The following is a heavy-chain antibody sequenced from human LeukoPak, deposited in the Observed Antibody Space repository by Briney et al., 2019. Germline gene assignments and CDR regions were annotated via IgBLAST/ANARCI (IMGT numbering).Heavy chain of an antibody. CDR1: GFTFSNAW. J-gene: IGHJ4*02. Sequence: PGGSLRLSCAASGFTFSNAWMSWVRQAPGKGLEWVGRIKSKTDGGTTDYAAPVKGRFTISRDDSKNTLYLQMNSLKTEDTAVYYCTTARVPDYVWGSYRNQFDYWGQGTLVTVSS. D-gene: IGHD3-16*02. CDR2: IKSKTDGGTT. V-gene: IGHV3-15*01. CDR3: TTARVPDYVWGSYRNQFDY.